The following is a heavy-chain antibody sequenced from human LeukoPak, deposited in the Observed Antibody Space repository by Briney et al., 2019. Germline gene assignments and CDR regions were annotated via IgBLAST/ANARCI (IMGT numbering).Heavy chain of an antibody. CDR2: ISYRGST. D-gene: IGHD5-24*01. V-gene: IGHV4-59*08. J-gene: IGHJ6*03. CDR3: ARGYRENYYYYYYLDV. Sequence: SETLSLTCTVSGGSISSYYWNWMRQPPGKGLEWIGYISYRGSTDYNPSLKSRVTILVDTSKNQFSLKLSSVTAADTAVYYCARGYRENYYYYYYLDVWGKGTTVTVSS. CDR1: GGSISSYY.